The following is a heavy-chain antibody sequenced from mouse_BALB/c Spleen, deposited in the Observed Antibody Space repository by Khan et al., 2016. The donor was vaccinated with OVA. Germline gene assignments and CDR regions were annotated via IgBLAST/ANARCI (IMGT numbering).Heavy chain of an antibody. V-gene: IGHV1S135*01. CDR1: GYSFTTYY. J-gene: IGHJ3*01. CDR2: IDPFSGGT. CDR3: TRHGYVAWFTY. Sequence: VQLQQSGPELMKPGASVKISCKASGYSFTTYYIHWMMQSHGKSLEWIGYIDPFSGGTTYNQKFKGKATLTVDRSSSTAYIHLSNLTSEASSVYYCTRHGYVAWFTYWGQGTLVTVSS. D-gene: IGHD2-2*01.